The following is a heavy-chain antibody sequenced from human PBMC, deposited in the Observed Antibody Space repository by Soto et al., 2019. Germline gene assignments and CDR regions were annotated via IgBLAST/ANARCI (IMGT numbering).Heavy chain of an antibody. D-gene: IGHD3-16*01. J-gene: IGHJ4*02. Sequence: VQLQESGPGLVKPSGTLSLTCAVAGGFISSSNWWSWVRQSPGKGLEWIGEMFHSGSTNYSPSLKSRVTISVDKSKNHFALNLYSVTAADTAVYYCASGSYHLPTYWGQGTLVTVSS. CDR3: ASGSYHLPTY. CDR1: GGFISSSNW. V-gene: IGHV4-4*02. CDR2: MFHSGST.